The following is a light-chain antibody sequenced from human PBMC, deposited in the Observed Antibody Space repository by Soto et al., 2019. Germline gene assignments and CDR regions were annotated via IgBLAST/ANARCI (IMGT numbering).Light chain of an antibody. Sequence: SYELAQAPSVSVAPGETAKITCGGNKFGGKSVHWYQQKAGQAPVLVSYYDNDRPSGIPERFSGSKSGNTATLTISRIEAEDEADYYCYVSVSSSDQQLFGAWTKVTVL. J-gene: IGLJ1*01. CDR3: YVSVSSSDQQL. CDR2: YDN. CDR1: KFGGKS. V-gene: IGLV3-21*04.